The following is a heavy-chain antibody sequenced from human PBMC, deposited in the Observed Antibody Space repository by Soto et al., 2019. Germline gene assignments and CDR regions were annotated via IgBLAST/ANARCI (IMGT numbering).Heavy chain of an antibody. V-gene: IGHV4-34*01. CDR1: GGSFSGYY. J-gene: IGHJ4*02. D-gene: IGHD6-19*01. Sequence: SETLSLTCAVYGGSFSGYYWSWIRQPPGKGLEWIGEINHSGSTNYNPSLKSRVTISVDTSKNQFPLKLSSVTAADTAVYYCARPSWLRFYFDYWGQGTLVTVSS. CDR2: INHSGST. CDR3: ARPSWLRFYFDY.